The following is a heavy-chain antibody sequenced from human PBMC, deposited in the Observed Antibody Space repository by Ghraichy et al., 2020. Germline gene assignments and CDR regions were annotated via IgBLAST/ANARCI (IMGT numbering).Heavy chain of an antibody. Sequence: GGSLRLSCAASGFTFSSYSMNWVRQAPGKGLEWVSYISSSSSMIYYTDSVRGRFTISRDNAKNSLYLQMNSLRDEDTAVYYCARDRIGWELISSDNTFDIWGQGTMVTVSS. D-gene: IGHD1-26*01. J-gene: IGHJ3*02. CDR3: ARDRIGWELISSDNTFDI. CDR1: GFTFSSYS. CDR2: ISSSSSMI. V-gene: IGHV3-48*02.